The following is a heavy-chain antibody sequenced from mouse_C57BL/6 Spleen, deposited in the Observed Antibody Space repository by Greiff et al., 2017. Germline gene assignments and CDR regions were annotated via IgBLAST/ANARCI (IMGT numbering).Heavy chain of an antibody. CDR1: GYAFSSSW. D-gene: IGHD4-1*01. Sequence: QVQLQQSGPELVKPGASVKISCKASGYAFSSSWMNWVKQRHGKGLEGIGRIYPGDGDTNYTGKFKGKATLTADKSSRTAYMQLSSLTSEYSAGYCCSSELCLFDYWGQGTTLTVSS. J-gene: IGHJ2*01. CDR2: IYPGDGDT. CDR3: SSELCLFDY. V-gene: IGHV1-82*01.